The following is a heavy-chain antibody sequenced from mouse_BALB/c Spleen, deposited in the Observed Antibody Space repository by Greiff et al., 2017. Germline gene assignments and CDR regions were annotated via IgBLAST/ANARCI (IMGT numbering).Heavy chain of an antibody. V-gene: IGHV5-17*02. CDR2: ISSGSSTI. CDR3: ARGGWDGDY. Sequence: EVKLVESGGGLVQPGGSRKLSCAAPGFTFSSFGMHWVRQAPEKGLEWVAYISSGSSTIYYADTVKGRFTISRDNPKNTLFLQMTSLRSEDAAMYYCARGGWDGDYWGQGTTLTVSS. J-gene: IGHJ2*01. CDR1: GFTFSSFG. D-gene: IGHD4-1*01.